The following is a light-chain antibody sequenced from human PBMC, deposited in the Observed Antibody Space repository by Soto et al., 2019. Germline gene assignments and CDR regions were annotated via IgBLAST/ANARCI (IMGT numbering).Light chain of an antibody. Sequence: CAPTRPPPVAGAPGQARTISFTRNSRDVGSYNGVSWYQQPPGTAPKLIIYEGSTRPSGVPDRFSGSKSGNSASLTISGLQAEDEADYYYNSYTIAGTYVFGTGTKVTVL. CDR2: EGS. J-gene: IGLJ1*01. V-gene: IGLV2-18*02. CDR1: SRDVGSYNG. CDR3: NSYTIAGTYV.